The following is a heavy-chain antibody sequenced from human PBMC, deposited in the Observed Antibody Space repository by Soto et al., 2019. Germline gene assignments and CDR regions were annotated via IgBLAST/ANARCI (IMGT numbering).Heavy chain of an antibody. D-gene: IGHD2-2*01. J-gene: IGHJ4*02. Sequence: EVQLLESGGGLVQPGGSLRLSCAASGITFSTQVMSWVRQAPGKGLEWVSAMSGSRGYTYYADSVKGRFTISRDNSKNAMYLKMNSLRAEDTAVYHCAKISCSSTNCYVVSGAGSDFDSRGQGTLVIVSS. CDR2: MSGSRGYT. V-gene: IGHV3-23*01. CDR3: AKISCSSTNCYVVSGAGSDFDS. CDR1: GITFSTQV.